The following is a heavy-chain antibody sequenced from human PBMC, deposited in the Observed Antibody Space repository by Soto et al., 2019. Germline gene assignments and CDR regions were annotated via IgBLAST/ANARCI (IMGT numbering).Heavy chain of an antibody. V-gene: IGHV1-8*01. Sequence: QVQLVQSGAEVKKPGASVKVSCKAPGYTFSSYDLNWVRQATGQGLEWMGWMNPNNGNTGYAQKFQGRVTMTRNTSISTAYMELRSQSSEDTAVFYCVRGSLWFGERSGMDAWGHWTTVTVSS. J-gene: IGHJ6*02. CDR1: GYTFSSYD. CDR2: MNPNNGNT. D-gene: IGHD3-10*01. CDR3: VRGSLWFGERSGMDA.